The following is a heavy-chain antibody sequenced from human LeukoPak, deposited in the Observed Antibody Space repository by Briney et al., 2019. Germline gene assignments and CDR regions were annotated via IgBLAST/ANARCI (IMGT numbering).Heavy chain of an antibody. D-gene: IGHD3-9*01. V-gene: IGHV1-18*01. CDR3: ARRYYDILTGYYYFDY. J-gene: IGHJ4*02. CDR1: GYTFTSYG. CDR2: INGYNGNT. Sequence: GASVKVSCKASGYTFTSYGISWVRQAPGQGLEWMGRINGYNGNTNYAQKVQGRVTMTTDTSTSTAYMELRSLRSDDTAVYYCARRYYDILTGYYYFDYWGQGTLVTVSS.